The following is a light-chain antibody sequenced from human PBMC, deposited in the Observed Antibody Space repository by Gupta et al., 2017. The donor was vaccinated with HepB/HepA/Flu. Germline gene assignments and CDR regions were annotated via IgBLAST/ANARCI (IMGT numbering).Light chain of an antibody. J-gene: IGKJ1*01. V-gene: IGKV1-5*03. CDR2: KAS. CDR1: QSISSW. CDR3: QQYDSYSPWT. Sequence: DIQMTPSPSTLSASVGDRVTITCRASQSISSWLAWYQQKPGKAPKVLIYKASNLESGVPSRFSGSGSGTEFTLTISSLQPDDFATYYCQQYDSYSPWTFGQGTKVEIK.